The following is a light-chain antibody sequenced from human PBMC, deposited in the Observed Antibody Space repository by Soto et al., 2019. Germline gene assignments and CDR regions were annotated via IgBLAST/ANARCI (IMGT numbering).Light chain of an antibody. V-gene: IGKV3-11*01. CDR3: QQRSNWPPMYT. CDR2: DVS. CDR1: QSVSKY. J-gene: IGKJ2*01. Sequence: EIVLTQSPATLSLSPGERATLSCRASQSVSKYLAWYQQKPGQAPRLLIYDVSNRAAGIPARFSGSGSGTAFSLTISSLEPEDFALYYCQQRSNWPPMYTFGQGTKLEIK.